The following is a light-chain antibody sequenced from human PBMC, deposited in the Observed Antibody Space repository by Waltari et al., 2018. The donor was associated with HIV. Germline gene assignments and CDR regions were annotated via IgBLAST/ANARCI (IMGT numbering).Light chain of an antibody. Sequence: DIQMTQSPSSLSASIGDRVTITCRASQTVGTFVYWYQQKPGEGPKLLIYAASNLQSGVPSRFRGTGSGTQFTLTLSSVQREDFANYFCQQSYSSSPTFGQGTRLEIK. V-gene: IGKV1-39*01. CDR1: QTVGTF. J-gene: IGKJ2*01. CDR2: AAS. CDR3: QQSYSSSPT.